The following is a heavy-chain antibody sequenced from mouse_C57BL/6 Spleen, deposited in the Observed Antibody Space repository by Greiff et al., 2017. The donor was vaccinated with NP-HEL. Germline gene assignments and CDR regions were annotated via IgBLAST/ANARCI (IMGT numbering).Heavy chain of an antibody. CDR2: IDPETGGT. J-gene: IGHJ4*01. CDR3: TREIYYGNYDYAMDY. V-gene: IGHV1-15*01. Sequence: QVQLKESGAELVRPGASVTLSCKASGYTFTDYEMHWVKQTPVHGLEWIGAIDPETGGTAYNQKFKGKAILTADKSSSTAYMELRSLTSEDSAVYYCTREIYYGNYDYAMDYWGQGTSVTVSS. CDR1: GYTFTDYE. D-gene: IGHD2-1*01.